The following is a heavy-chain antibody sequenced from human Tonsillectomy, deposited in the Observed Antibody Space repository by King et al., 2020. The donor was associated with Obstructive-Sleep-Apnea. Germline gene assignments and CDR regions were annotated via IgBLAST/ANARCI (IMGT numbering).Heavy chain of an antibody. Sequence: VQLVESGGGFVQPGGSLRVSCAASGFTFSNYWMSWVRQAPGKGLEWVANMKEDGSDQYYVDSVKGRFTISRDNARNSLYLQMNSLRAEDTAVYYCARLRFSLEVSHAFDSWGQGKMVTVSS. J-gene: IGHJ3*02. CDR2: MKEDGSDQ. V-gene: IGHV3-7*03. CDR3: ARLRFSLEVSHAFDS. D-gene: IGHD1-1*01. CDR1: GFTFSNYW.